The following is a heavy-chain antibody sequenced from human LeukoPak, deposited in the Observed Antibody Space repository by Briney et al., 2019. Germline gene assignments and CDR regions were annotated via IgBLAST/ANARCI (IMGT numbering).Heavy chain of an antibody. J-gene: IGHJ4*02. D-gene: IGHD5-12*01. CDR3: AKDRAGYETYYFDY. CDR1: GFTFSSYA. V-gene: IGHV3-23*01. CDR2: ISGSGGST. Sequence: GGSLRLSCATSGFTFSSYAMSWVRQAPGKGLEWVSVISGSGGSTSYAESVKGRFTISRDNSKNTLYLQMNSLRAEDTAVYYCAKDRAGYETYYFDYWGQGTLVTVSS.